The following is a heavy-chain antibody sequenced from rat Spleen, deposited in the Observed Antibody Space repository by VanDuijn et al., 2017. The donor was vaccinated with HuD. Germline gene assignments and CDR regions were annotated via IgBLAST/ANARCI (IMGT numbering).Heavy chain of an antibody. CDR1: GYSITSSY. CDR2: ISYSGST. D-gene: IGHD1-9*01. CDR3: ARHGYNSYFDY. J-gene: IGHJ2*01. V-gene: IGHV3-1*01. Sequence: EVQLKESGPGLVKPSQSLSLTCSVTGYSITSSYRWNWIRKFPGNKMEWMGYISYSGSTSYNPSLKSRISITRDTSKNQFFLQLNSVTTEDTATYYCARHGYNSYFDYWGQGVMVTVSS.